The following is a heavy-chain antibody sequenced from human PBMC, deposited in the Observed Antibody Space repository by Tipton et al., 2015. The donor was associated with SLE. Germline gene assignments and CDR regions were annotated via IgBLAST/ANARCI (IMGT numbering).Heavy chain of an antibody. Sequence: LRLSCAVYGGSFSGYYWSWIRQPPGKGLEWIGEINHSGSTNYNPSLKSRVTISVDTSKNQFSLKLSSVTAADTAVYYCARDRRVRGVADYWGQGTLVTVSS. CDR2: INHSGST. V-gene: IGHV4-34*01. J-gene: IGHJ4*02. CDR1: GGSFSGYY. D-gene: IGHD3-10*01. CDR3: ARDRRVRGVADY.